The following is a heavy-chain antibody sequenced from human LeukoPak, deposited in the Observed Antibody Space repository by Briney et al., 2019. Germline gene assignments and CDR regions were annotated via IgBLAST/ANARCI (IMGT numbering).Heavy chain of an antibody. V-gene: IGHV1-18*04. CDR2: ISAYNGNT. J-gene: IGHJ4*02. CDR3: ARVMWEHNFDY. D-gene: IGHD1-26*01. CDR1: GYTFTSYY. Sequence: GASVKVSCKASGYTFTSYYMHWVRQAPGQGLEWMGWISAYNGNTNYAQKLQGRVTMTTDTSTSTAYMELRSLRSDDTAVYYCARVMWEHNFDYWGQGTLVTVSS.